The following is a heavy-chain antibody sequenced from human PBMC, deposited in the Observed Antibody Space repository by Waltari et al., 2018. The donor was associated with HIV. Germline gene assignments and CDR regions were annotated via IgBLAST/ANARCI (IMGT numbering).Heavy chain of an antibody. J-gene: IGHJ6*02. CDR1: GGSISSSSYY. CDR2: IYYSGST. D-gene: IGHD6-6*01. CDR3: ARDLTSSSTTYYYYGMDV. Sequence: QLQLQESGPGLVKPSETLSLTCTVSGGSISSSSYYWGWIRQPPGKGLEWIGSIYYSGSTYYNPSLKSRVTISVDTSKNQFSLKLSSVTAADTAVYYCARDLTSSSTTYYYYGMDVWGQGTTVTVSS. V-gene: IGHV4-39*07.